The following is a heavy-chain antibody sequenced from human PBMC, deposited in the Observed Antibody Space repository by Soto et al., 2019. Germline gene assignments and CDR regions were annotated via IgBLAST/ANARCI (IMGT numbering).Heavy chain of an antibody. V-gene: IGHV3-48*03. Sequence: GGSLRLSCAASGFTFSSYEMNWVRQAPGKGLEWVSSISSSASTIYYADSVKGRFTISRDNAKNSLYLQMNSLRAEDTAVYYCARSWGVYCSSTSCYSHWFDPWGQGTLVTVSS. CDR3: ARSWGVYCSSTSCYSHWFDP. D-gene: IGHD2-2*02. CDR2: ISSSASTI. J-gene: IGHJ5*02. CDR1: GFTFSSYE.